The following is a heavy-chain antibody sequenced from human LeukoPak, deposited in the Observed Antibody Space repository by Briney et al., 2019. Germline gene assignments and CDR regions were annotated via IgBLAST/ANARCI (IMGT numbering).Heavy chain of an antibody. CDR2: IKVDGNEK. V-gene: IGHV3-7*01. D-gene: IGHD5-12*01. CDR3: ARDVGGYDYFDY. J-gene: IGHJ4*02. CDR1: GFTFSSYW. Sequence: GSLRLSCAASGFTFSSYWMSWVRQAPGKGLEWVAKIKVDGNEKYYVDSVKGRFIISRDNAKNSLYLQMNSLRAEDTAVYYCARDVGGYDYFDYWGQGTLVTVSS.